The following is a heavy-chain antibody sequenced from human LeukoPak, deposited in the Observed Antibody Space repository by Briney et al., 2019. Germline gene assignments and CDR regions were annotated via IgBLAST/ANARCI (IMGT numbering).Heavy chain of an antibody. Sequence: SVKVSCKASGGTFSSYAISWVRQAPGQGPEWMGGIIPIFGTANYAQKFQGRVTITTDESTSTAYMELSSLRSEDTAVYYCAGLMPDPDGVFYYYYMDVWGKGTTVTVSS. CDR3: AGLMPDPDGVFYYYYMDV. CDR1: GGTFSSYA. CDR2: IIPIFGTA. J-gene: IGHJ6*03. D-gene: IGHD3-3*01. V-gene: IGHV1-69*05.